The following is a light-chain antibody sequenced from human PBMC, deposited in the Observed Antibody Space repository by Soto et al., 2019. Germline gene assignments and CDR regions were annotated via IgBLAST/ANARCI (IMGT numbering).Light chain of an antibody. Sequence: EIMLTQSPGTLSLSPGERATLSCRASQSVTSNYLAWYQQKPGQAPRLLIYAASSRATGIPDRFSGSGSGTDFTLTISRLEPEDFAVFYCQQYGSSPWTFGQGTKVEIK. CDR2: AAS. V-gene: IGKV3-20*01. CDR1: QSVTSNY. CDR3: QQYGSSPWT. J-gene: IGKJ1*01.